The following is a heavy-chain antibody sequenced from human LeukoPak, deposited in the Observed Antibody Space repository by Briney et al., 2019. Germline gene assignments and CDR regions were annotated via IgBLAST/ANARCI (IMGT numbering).Heavy chain of an antibody. Sequence: ASVKVSCRASGYTFTDYYMHWVRQAPGKGFEWMGWINPNDGDTNYAQKFQGRVTMTRDTSISTAHMEVSRLRSDDTAVYYCARANFLYCSSSTCLFDYWGQGTLVTVSS. V-gene: IGHV1-2*02. CDR1: GYTFTDYY. CDR2: INPNDGDT. D-gene: IGHD2-2*01. CDR3: ARANFLYCSSSTCLFDY. J-gene: IGHJ4*02.